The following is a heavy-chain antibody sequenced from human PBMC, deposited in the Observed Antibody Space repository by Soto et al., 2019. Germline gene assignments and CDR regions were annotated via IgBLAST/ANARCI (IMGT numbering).Heavy chain of an antibody. D-gene: IGHD1-7*01. CDR1: GGTFSSYA. CDR2: IIPIFGTA. J-gene: IGHJ6*02. CDR3: ASNDWNYAAYGMDV. Sequence: QVQLVQSGAEVKKPGSSVKVSCKASGGTFSSYAISWVRQAHGQGLEWMGGIIPIFGTANYAQKFQGRVTITADKSTSTAYMELSILRSEDTAVYYCASNDWNYAAYGMDVWGQGTTVTVSS. V-gene: IGHV1-69*06.